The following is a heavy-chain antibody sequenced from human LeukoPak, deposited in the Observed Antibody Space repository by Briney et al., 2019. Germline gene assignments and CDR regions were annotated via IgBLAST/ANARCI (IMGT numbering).Heavy chain of an antibody. D-gene: IGHD3-22*01. J-gene: IGHJ5*02. V-gene: IGHV4-39*07. CDR1: SGSISSSSYY. Sequence: PSETLSLTCTVSSGSISSSSYYWGWIRQPPGKGLEWIGSIYYSGSTYYNPSLKSRVTISVDTSKNQFSLKLSSVTAADTAVYYCARDLSFSSSGHWFDPWGQGTLVTVSS. CDR2: IYYSGST. CDR3: ARDLSFSSSGHWFDP.